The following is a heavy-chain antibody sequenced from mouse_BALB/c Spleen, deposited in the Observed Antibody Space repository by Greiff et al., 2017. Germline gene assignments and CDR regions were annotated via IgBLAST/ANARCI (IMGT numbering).Heavy chain of an antibody. D-gene: IGHD1-2*01. Sequence: EVQVVESGGGLVQPGGSRKLSCAASGFTFSSFGMHWVRQAPEKGLEWVAYISSGSSTIYYADTVKGRFTISRDNPKNTLFLQMTSLRSEDTAMYYCSRDYGTMGPFDYWGQGTTLTVSS. CDR2: ISSGSSTI. CDR1: GFTFSSFG. J-gene: IGHJ2*01. CDR3: SRDYGTMGPFDY. V-gene: IGHV5-17*02.